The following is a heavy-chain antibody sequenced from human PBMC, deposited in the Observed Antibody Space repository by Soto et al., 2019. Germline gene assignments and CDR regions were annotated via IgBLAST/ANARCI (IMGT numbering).Heavy chain of an antibody. J-gene: IGHJ5*02. CDR3: ARSRREVVPAAMDNLFDP. CDR2: IYYSGST. V-gene: IGHV4-31*03. Sequence: PSETLSLTCTVSGGSISSGGYYWSWIRQHPGKGLEWIGYIYYSGSTYYNPSLKSRVTISVDTSKNQFSLKLSSVTAADTAVYYCARSRREVVPAAMDNLFDPWGQGTLVTVSS. D-gene: IGHD2-2*01. CDR1: GGSISSGGYY.